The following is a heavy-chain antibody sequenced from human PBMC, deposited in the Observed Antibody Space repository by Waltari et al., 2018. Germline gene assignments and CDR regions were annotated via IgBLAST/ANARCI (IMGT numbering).Heavy chain of an antibody. CDR3: ATPQLGRYDAFDI. CDR1: GYTFTDYY. D-gene: IGHD1-1*01. V-gene: IGHV1-69-2*01. Sequence: VQLVQSGAEVKKPGSSVKVSCKASGYTFTDYYMNWVQQAPGKGLEWMGRVDPEDGETIYAEKFQGRVTITADTSTDTAYMELSSLRSEDTAVYYCATPQLGRYDAFDIWGQGTMVTVSS. J-gene: IGHJ3*02. CDR2: VDPEDGET.